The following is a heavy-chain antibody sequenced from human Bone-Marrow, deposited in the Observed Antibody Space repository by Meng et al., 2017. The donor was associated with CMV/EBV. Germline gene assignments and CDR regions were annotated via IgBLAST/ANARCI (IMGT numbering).Heavy chain of an antibody. V-gene: IGHV4-39*07. CDR3: ARTYSSSSYYYYGMDV. Sequence: GSLRLSCTVSGGSISSSSYYWGWIRQPPGKGLEWIGSIYYSGSTNYNPSLKSRVTISVDTSKNQFSLKLSSVTAADTAVYYCARTYSSSSYYYYGMDVWGQGTTVTVSS. D-gene: IGHD6-6*01. CDR1: GGSISSSSYY. J-gene: IGHJ6*02. CDR2: IYYSGST.